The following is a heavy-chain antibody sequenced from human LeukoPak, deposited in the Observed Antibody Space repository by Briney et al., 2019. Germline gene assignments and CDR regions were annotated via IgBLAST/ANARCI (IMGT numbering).Heavy chain of an antibody. V-gene: IGHV1-18*01. J-gene: IGHJ6*03. CDR3: ARVVQLWSTYYYYYMDV. Sequence: ASVKVSCKASGGTFSSYAISWVRQAPGQGLEWMGWISAYNGNTNYAQKLQGRVTMTTDTSTSTAYMELRSLRSDDTAVYYCARVVQLWSTYYYYYMDVWGKGTTVTISS. CDR2: ISAYNGNT. CDR1: GGTFSSYA. D-gene: IGHD5-18*01.